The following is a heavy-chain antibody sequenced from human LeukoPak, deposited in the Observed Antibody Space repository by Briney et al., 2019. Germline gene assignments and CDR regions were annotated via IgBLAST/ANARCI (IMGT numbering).Heavy chain of an antibody. CDR2: IKSDGSST. Sequence: GGSLRLSCAASGFTFSIYSMHWVRQAPGRGPVWVSRIKSDGSSTSYTDSVKGRFTISRDNAKNTLYLQMDSLRVEDTAVYYCAKSDWFDPWGQGTLVTVSS. V-gene: IGHV3-74*01. J-gene: IGHJ5*02. CDR1: GFTFSIYS. CDR3: AKSDWFDP.